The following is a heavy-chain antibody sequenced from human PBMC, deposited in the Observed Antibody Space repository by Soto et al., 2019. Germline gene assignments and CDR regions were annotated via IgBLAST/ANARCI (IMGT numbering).Heavy chain of an antibody. D-gene: IGHD1-1*01. J-gene: IGHJ4*02. CDR3: ALPPDFYNAMGRFDY. V-gene: IGHV3-30*03. Sequence: QVQLVESGGGVVQPGRSLRLSCAASGFTFSSYSMHWVRQAPGKGPEWAAVISYDGSNKYYADSVKGHFTIARDNSKSTLDLQMNSLRAEVTAVYYSALPPDFYNAMGRFDYWGQGTLVTVSS. CDR1: GFTFSSYS. CDR2: ISYDGSNK.